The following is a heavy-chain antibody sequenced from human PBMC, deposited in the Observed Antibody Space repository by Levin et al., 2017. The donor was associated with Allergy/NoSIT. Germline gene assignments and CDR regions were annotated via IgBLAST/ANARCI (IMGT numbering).Heavy chain of an antibody. V-gene: IGHV3-21*01. Sequence: LSLTCAASGFPFRPSSMNWVRQAPGKGLEWVSSISSTGSYIYYRDSVKGRFTISRDNAKNSLYLEMNTLRAEDTAIYYCACEPERGKWFDPWGQGTLVTVSS. D-gene: IGHD3-16*01. CDR2: ISSTGSYI. CDR3: ACEPERGKWFDP. CDR1: GFPFRPSS. J-gene: IGHJ5*02.